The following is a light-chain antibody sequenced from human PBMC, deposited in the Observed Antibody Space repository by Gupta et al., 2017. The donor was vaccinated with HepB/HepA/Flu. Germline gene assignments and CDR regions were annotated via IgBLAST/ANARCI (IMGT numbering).Light chain of an antibody. CDR1: SSDVGGYNY. CDR3: CSYRSSTSLFV. CDR2: DVS. J-gene: IGLJ1*01. V-gene: IGLV2-14*01. Sequence: QSALTQPASVSGSPGQSITIPCTGTSSDVGGYNYVSWYQQYPGKAPKVIIYDVSGRPSGVSDRFSGSKAGNMASLTISGLQAEDEAYYYCCSYRSSTSLFVFGTGSKVTVL.